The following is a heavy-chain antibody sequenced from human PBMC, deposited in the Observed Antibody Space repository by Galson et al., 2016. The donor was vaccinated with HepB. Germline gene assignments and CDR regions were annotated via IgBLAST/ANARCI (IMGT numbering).Heavy chain of an antibody. CDR2: ILTDNGAT. Sequence: SVKVSCKASGYTFTSHPIHWVRQAPGQSLEWMAWILTDNGATKCSQKFQDRVTITRDTSATTVYMELGSLRSEDTAVYYCAKSQASYNSVSPMASWGQGTLVIVSS. V-gene: IGHV1-3*04. D-gene: IGHD2/OR15-2a*01. CDR3: AKSQASYNSVSPMAS. CDR1: GYTFTSHP. J-gene: IGHJ5*02.